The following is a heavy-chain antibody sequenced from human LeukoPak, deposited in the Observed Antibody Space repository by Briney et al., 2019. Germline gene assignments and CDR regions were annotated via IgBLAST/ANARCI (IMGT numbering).Heavy chain of an antibody. V-gene: IGHV1-2*02. CDR3: ARDTLVDWNDGFDP. CDR1: GYTFTGYY. CDR2: INPNSGGT. Sequence: GASVKVSCKASGYTFTGYYMHWVRQAPGQGLEWMGWINPNSGGTNYAQKFQGRVTMTRDTSISTAYMELSRLRSDDTAVYYCARDTLVDWNDGFDPWGQGTLVTVSS. D-gene: IGHD1-1*01. J-gene: IGHJ5*02.